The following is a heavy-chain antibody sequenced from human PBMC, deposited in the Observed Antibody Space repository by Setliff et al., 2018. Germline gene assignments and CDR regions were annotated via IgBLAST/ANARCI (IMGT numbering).Heavy chain of an antibody. CDR2: VDPEDGET. D-gene: IGHD3-10*01. CDR3: ATLSKYPCGSGSYMGIRWFDP. CDR1: GYTFTDYY. Sequence: ASVKVSCKASGYTFTDYYMHWVQQAPGKGLEWMGCVDPEDGETISAEKFQGRVTITADTSTDTAYMELSSLRSEDTAVYYCATLSKYPCGSGSYMGIRWFDPWGQGTRVTAPQ. J-gene: IGHJ5*02. V-gene: IGHV1-69-2*01.